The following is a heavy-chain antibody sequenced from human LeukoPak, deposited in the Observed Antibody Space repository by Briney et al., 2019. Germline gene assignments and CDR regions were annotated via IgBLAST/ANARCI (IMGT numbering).Heavy chain of an antibody. D-gene: IGHD2-2*02. Sequence: PGGSLRLSCAASGFTFNRYWMSWVRQAPGKGLEGVANIKEDGNEKYYVESVKGRFTISRDNANSSLYLQMSSLRAEDTAVYYCARAQSIVVVPAAIPSDYWGQGTLVVVSS. CDR3: ARAQSIVVVPAAIPSDY. J-gene: IGHJ4*02. CDR1: GFTFNRYW. V-gene: IGHV3-7*01. CDR2: IKEDGNEK.